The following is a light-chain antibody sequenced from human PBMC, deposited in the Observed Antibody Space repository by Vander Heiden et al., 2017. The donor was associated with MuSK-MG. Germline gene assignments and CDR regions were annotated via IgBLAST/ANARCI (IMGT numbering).Light chain of an antibody. CDR2: DAS. CDR3: QQYRSFSPFT. CDR1: QSINNW. V-gene: IGKV1-5*01. Sequence: DIQITQSPSTLSASVGDRVTITYRASQSINNWLAWYQQKPGKAPKLLIYDASSLESGVPSRFSGNGSGTEFTLTISSLQPDDFASYYCQQYRSFSPFTFGHGTKVDLK. J-gene: IGKJ3*01.